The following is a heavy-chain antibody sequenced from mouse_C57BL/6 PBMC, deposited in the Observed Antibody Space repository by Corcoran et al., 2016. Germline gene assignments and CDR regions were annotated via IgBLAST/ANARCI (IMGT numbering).Heavy chain of an antibody. CDR1: GYTCTSYW. V-gene: IGHV1-69*01. J-gene: IGHJ3*01. CDR2: IDPSDSYT. CDR3: ARFYDGYYFTGFAY. Sequence: QVQLQQPGAELVMPGASVKLSCKASGYTCTSYWMHWVKQRPGQGLEWIGEIDPSDSYTNYNQKFKGKSTLTVDKSSSTAYMQLSSLTSEDSAVYYCARFYDGYYFTGFAYWGQGTLVTVSA. D-gene: IGHD2-3*01.